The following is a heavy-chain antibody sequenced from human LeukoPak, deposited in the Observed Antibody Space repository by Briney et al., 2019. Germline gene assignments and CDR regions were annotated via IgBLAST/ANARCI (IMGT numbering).Heavy chain of an antibody. V-gene: IGHV1-24*01. CDR3: ARDLSNCGGDCSPSNWFDP. D-gene: IGHD2-21*02. J-gene: IGHJ5*02. CDR1: GYTLTELS. Sequence: ASVKVSCKVSGYTLTELSMHWVRQAPGKGLEWMGGFDPEDGETIYAQKFQGRVTMTRDTSISTAYMELSRLRSDDTAVYYCARDLSNCGGDCSPSNWFDPWGQGTLVTVSS. CDR2: FDPEDGET.